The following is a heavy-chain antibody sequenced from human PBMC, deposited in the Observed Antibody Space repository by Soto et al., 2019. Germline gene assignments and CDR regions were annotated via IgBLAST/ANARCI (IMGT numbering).Heavy chain of an antibody. Sequence: QVQLVESGGGVVQPGRSLRLSCAASGFTFSNSGMHWVRQAPGKGLEWVAVISFDGSTKYYADSVKGRFTISRDNSKNTLYREMNSLRGDDAAVYYCTGQIASGYWGQGTLVTVSS. D-gene: IGHD2-8*02. J-gene: IGHJ4*02. CDR3: TGQIASGY. CDR1: GFTFSNSG. CDR2: ISFDGSTK. V-gene: IGHV3-30*03.